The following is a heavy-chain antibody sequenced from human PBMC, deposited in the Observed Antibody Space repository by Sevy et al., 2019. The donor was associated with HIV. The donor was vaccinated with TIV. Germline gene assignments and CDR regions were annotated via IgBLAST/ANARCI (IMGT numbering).Heavy chain of an antibody. D-gene: IGHD6-19*01. CDR3: AKRGNGWYGLDY. CDR2: ISGSRETT. J-gene: IGHJ4*02. V-gene: IGHV3-23*01. CDR1: GFTFSSYA. Sequence: GGSLRLSCAASGFTFSSYAMDWVRQAPGKGLEWVSTISGSRETTYYADSVKGRFTISRDHSQNTVFLQMNSLRAEDTAVYYCAKRGNGWYGLDYWGRGTLVTVSS.